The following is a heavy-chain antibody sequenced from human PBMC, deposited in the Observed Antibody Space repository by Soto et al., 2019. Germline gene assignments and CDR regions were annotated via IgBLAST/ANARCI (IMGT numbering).Heavy chain of an antibody. CDR2: INPNSGGT. D-gene: IGHD2-15*01. J-gene: IGHJ6*02. V-gene: IGHV1-2*04. CDR1: GYTFTGYY. CDR3: ARALTLGYCSGRSCYSDYYYYYGMDV. Sequence: ASVKVSCKASGYTFTGYYMHWVRQAPGQGLEWMGWINPNSGGTNYAQKFQGWVTMTRDTSISTAYMELSRLRSDDTAVYYCARALTLGYCSGRSCYSDYYYYYGMDVWGQGTTVTVSS.